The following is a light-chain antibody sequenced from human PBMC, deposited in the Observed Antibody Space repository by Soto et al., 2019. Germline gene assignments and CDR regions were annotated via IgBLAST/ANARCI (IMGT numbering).Light chain of an antibody. CDR2: DAS. J-gene: IGKJ5*01. CDR3: QQYDNLPLT. Sequence: DIPMHLSPSSLSASVGARVTITCQARQDISNYLNWYQQKPGKAPKLLIYDASNLETGVPSRFSGSGSGTDFTFTVSSLQPEDIATYYCQQYDNLPLTFGQGTRLEIK. CDR1: QDISNY. V-gene: IGKV1-33*01.